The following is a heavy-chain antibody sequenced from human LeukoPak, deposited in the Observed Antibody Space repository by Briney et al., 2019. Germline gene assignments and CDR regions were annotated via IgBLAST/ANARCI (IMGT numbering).Heavy chain of an antibody. CDR3: ARDAGGSQRAGHYYYYYMDV. J-gene: IGHJ6*03. CDR2: IYYSGST. D-gene: IGHD1-26*01. CDR1: GGSISSYY. V-gene: IGHV4-59*01. Sequence: PSETLSPTCTVSGGSISSYYWSWIRQPPGKGLEWIGYIYYSGSTNYNPSLKSRVTISVDTSKNQFSLKLSSVTAADTAVYYCARDAGGSQRAGHYYYYYMDVWGKGTTVTVSS.